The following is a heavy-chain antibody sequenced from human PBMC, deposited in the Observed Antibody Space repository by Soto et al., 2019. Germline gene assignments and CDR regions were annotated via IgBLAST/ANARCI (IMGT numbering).Heavy chain of an antibody. CDR3: ARSEEDSDYYYYGMDV. CDR2: TYYRSRWYS. Sequence: LTCVGSGDTVSSNSVAWNWVRQSPSRGLEWLGRTYYRSRWYSDYAVSVRSRIDINADTSKNQVSLQLNSVTPEDTAVYYCARSEEDSDYYYYGMDVWGQGTTVTVSS. J-gene: IGHJ6*02. D-gene: IGHD2-15*01. V-gene: IGHV6-1*01. CDR1: GDTVSSNSVA.